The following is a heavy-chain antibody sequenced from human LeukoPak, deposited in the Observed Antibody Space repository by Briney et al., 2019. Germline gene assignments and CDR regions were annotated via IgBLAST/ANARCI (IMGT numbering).Heavy chain of an antibody. J-gene: IGHJ4*02. CDR2: INPNSGGT. Sequence: ASVMVSCKASGYTFTGYYMHWVRQAPGQGLVWMGWINPNSGGTNYAQKFQGRVTMTRDTSISTAYMELSRLRSDDTAVYYCARDLQWLRYFDYWGQGTLVTVSS. CDR3: ARDLQWLRYFDY. V-gene: IGHV1-2*02. D-gene: IGHD5-12*01. CDR1: GYTFTGYY.